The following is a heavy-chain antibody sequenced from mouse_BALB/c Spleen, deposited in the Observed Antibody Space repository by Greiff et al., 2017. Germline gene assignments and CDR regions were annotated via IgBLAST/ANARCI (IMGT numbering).Heavy chain of an antibody. J-gene: IGHJ4*01. CDR2: ISNGGGST. CDR3: ARHAPYYYAMDY. V-gene: IGHV5-12-2*01. Sequence: EVQRVESGGGLVQPGGSLKLSCAASGFTFSSYTMSWVRQTPEKRLEWVAYISNGGGSTYYPDTVKGRFTISRDNAKNTLYLQMSSLKSEDTAMYYCARHAPYYYAMDYWGQGTSVTVSS. CDR1: GFTFSSYT.